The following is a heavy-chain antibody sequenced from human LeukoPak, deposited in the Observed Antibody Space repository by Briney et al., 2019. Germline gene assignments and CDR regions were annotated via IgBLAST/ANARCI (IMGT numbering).Heavy chain of an antibody. CDR3: ARHEPVITLSSYYYGMDV. J-gene: IGHJ6*02. CDR1: GFTFSTYS. CDR2: ISTSSTHI. Sequence: GGSLRLSCAASGFTFSTYSMNWVRQAPGKGLEWVSSISTSSTHIYYADSVKGRFTISRDNAKNSLYLQMNSLRAEDTAVYYCARHEPVITLSSYYYGMDVWGPGTTVTVSS. V-gene: IGHV3-21*01. D-gene: IGHD1-14*01.